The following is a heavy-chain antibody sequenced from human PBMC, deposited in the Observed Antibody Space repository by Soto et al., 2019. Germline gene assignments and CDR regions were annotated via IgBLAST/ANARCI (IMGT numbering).Heavy chain of an antibody. D-gene: IGHD1-7*01. Sequence: PSETLSLTCTVSGGSISSGDYYWSWIRQPPGKGLERIGYIYYSGSTYYIPSLKSRVTISVDTSKNQFSLKLSSVTATDTAVYYCARVLRTYNWNYLLSQRFDYWGQGTLVTVSS. CDR2: IYYSGST. J-gene: IGHJ4*02. V-gene: IGHV4-30-4*01. CDR1: GGSISSGDYY. CDR3: ARVLRTYNWNYLLSQRFDY.